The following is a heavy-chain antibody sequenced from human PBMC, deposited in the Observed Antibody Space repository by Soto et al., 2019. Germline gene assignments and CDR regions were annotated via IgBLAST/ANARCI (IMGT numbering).Heavy chain of an antibody. CDR2: IYYSGST. Sequence: QVQLQESGPGLVKPSETLSLTCTVSGGSVSSGSYYWSWIRQPPGKGLEWIGYIYYSGSTNYNPSLKSRVTISVDTSKNQFSLKLSSVTAADTAVYYCARDAPPAPAAAGPFDYWGQGTLVTVSS. J-gene: IGHJ4*02. V-gene: IGHV4-61*01. CDR1: GGSVSSGSYY. CDR3: ARDAPPAPAAAGPFDY. D-gene: IGHD6-13*01.